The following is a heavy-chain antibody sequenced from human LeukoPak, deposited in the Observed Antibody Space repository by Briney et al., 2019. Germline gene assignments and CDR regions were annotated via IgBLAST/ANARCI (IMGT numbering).Heavy chain of an antibody. CDR1: GDSVSSNSAA. CDR3: ARDKPGVIYPFDY. CDR2: TYYRSKWYD. D-gene: IGHD3-16*02. J-gene: IGHJ4*02. V-gene: IGHV6-1*01. Sequence: KPSQTLSLTCAISGDSVSSNSAAWNWIRQSPSRGLEWLGRTYYRSKWYDDYAASVKSRITVNPDTSNNQFSLHLNSVTPEDTAVYYCARDKPGVIYPFDYWGQGTLVTVS.